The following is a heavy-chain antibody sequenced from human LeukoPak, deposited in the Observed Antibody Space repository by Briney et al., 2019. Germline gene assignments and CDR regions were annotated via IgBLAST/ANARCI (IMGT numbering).Heavy chain of an antibody. D-gene: IGHD3-22*01. J-gene: IGHJ4*02. CDR1: GYSISSGYY. Sequence: SETLSLTCTVSGYSISSGYYWGWIRQPPGKGLEWIGSMYYSGSTYYNPSLKSRVTISADTSKNQFSLKLSSATAADTAVYYCARHRTIYYDSSGYWVWGQGTLVTVSS. CDR2: MYYSGST. CDR3: ARHRTIYYDSSGYWV. V-gene: IGHV4-38-2*02.